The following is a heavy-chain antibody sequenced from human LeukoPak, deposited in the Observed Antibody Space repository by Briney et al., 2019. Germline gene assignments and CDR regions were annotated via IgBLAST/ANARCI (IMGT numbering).Heavy chain of an antibody. Sequence: GGSLKLSCAASGSTFSDSSVHWVRQASGKGLEWVGRIRSKANNYATLYTASVQGRFTVSRDDAENTAYLQMNSLKTEDTAVYYCSRYGSSPSWGQGTLVTVSS. CDR2: IRSKANNYAT. D-gene: IGHD2-2*01. CDR3: SRYGSSPS. CDR1: GSTFSDSS. J-gene: IGHJ4*02. V-gene: IGHV3-73*01.